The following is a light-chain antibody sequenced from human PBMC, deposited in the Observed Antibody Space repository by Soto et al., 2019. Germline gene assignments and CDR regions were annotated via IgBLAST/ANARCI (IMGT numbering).Light chain of an antibody. V-gene: IGLV2-23*02. CDR1: SSDVGGHTA. CDR3: CSYAGSSTVV. Sequence: QSALTQPASVSGSPGQSITISCTGTSSDVGGHTAVSWYQQHPGKAPKFIIYDVSQRPSGVSSRFSGSKSGNTASLTISGLQAEDEADYYCCSYAGSSTVVFGGGTKLTVL. J-gene: IGLJ2*01. CDR2: DVS.